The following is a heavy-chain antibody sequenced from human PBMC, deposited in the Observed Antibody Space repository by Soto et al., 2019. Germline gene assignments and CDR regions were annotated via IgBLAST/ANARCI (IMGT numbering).Heavy chain of an antibody. D-gene: IGHD3-22*01. Sequence: PGGSLRLSCAASGFTFSSYAMSWVRQAPGKGFEWVSYTTPSGGDTFYTDSVKGRFTISRDNSKNTLYLHMNSLRAEDTAVYYCARNYYDTGGGFDYWGQGTLVTVSS. J-gene: IGHJ4*02. CDR3: ARNYYDTGGGFDY. CDR1: GFTFSSYA. CDR2: TTPSGGDT. V-gene: IGHV3-23*01.